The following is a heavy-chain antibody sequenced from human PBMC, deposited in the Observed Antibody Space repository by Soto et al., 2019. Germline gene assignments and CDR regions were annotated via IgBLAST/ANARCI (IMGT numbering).Heavy chain of an antibody. Sequence: GGSLRLSCAASGFTVSSNYMSWVRQAPGKGLEWVSVIYSGGSTYYADSVKGRFTISRHNSKNTLYLQMNSLRAEDTAVYYCARTEEGWDYYYYMDVWGKGTTVTVSS. V-gene: IGHV3-53*04. J-gene: IGHJ6*03. CDR3: ARTEEGWDYYYYMDV. CDR1: GFTVSSNY. CDR2: IYSGGST. D-gene: IGHD1-26*01.